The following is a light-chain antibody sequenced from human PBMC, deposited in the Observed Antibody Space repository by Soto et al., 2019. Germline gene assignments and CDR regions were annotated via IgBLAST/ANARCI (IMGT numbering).Light chain of an antibody. CDR3: QQRINWPLT. CDR1: QSISSH. J-gene: IGKJ4*01. Sequence: EIVLTQSPATLSLSPGERATLSCRASQSISSHLAWYQQKPGQAPRLLIYGASNSATGIPARFSGSGSGTDFTLTISSLEPEDFAVYYCQQRINWPLTFGGGTKAEIK. V-gene: IGKV3-11*01. CDR2: GAS.